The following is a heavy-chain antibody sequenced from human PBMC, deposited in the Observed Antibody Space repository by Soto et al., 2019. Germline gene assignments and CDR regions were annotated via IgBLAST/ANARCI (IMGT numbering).Heavy chain of an antibody. J-gene: IGHJ4*02. CDR3: ARSSTYTLHSRCYYDY. CDR2: INPHSGGA. V-gene: IGHV1-2*02. Sequence: ASVKVSCKTSGYTFTSHYLPWVRQAPGQGLEWMGWINPHSGGAYYAQKFQGSVILTRDASINTAYMDLTRLTSGDAAVYYCARSSTYTLHSRCYYDYWGQGTLVTVS. CDR1: GYTFTSHY. D-gene: IGHD2-21*01.